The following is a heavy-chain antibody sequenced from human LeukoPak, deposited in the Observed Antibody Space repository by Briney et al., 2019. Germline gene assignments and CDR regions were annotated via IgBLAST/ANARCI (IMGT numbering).Heavy chain of an antibody. CDR2: ISAYNGNT. CDR1: GYTLTRYG. D-gene: IGHD3-10*01. V-gene: IGHV1-18*01. J-gene: IGHJ4*02. Sequence: ASVKVSCKASGYTLTRYGISWVRQAPGQGLEWMGWISAYNGNTNYAQKLQGRVTMTTDTSTSTAYMELRSLRSDDTAVYYCARDVPVDGSGSPFDYWGQGTLVTVSS. CDR3: ARDVPVDGSGSPFDY.